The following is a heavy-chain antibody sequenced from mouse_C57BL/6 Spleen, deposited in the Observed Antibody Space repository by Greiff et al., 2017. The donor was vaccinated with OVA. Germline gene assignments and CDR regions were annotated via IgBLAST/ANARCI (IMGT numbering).Heavy chain of an antibody. V-gene: IGHV1-72*01. CDR1: GYTFTSYW. CDR2: IDTNSGGT. Sequence: QVQLKQPGAELVKPGASVKLSCKASGYTFTSYWMHWVKQRPGRSLEWIGRIDTNSGGTKYNEKFKSKATLTVDKPSSTAYMQLSSLTSEYSAVYYCARKYYDGYYGYWGKGTTLTVSS. CDR3: ARKYYDGYYGY. D-gene: IGHD2-3*01. J-gene: IGHJ2*01.